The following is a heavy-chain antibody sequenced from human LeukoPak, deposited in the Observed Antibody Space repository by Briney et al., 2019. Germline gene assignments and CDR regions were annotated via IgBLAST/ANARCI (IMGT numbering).Heavy chain of an antibody. Sequence: ASVKVSCTASGYTFTSYDINWVRQATGQGLEWMGWMNPNSGNTGYAQKFQGRVTMTRNTSISTAYMELSSLRSEDTAVYYCGSLGYSYGYTDYWGQGTLVTVSS. CDR2: MNPNSGNT. V-gene: IGHV1-8*01. CDR3: GSLGYSYGYTDY. CDR1: GYTFTSYD. J-gene: IGHJ4*02. D-gene: IGHD5-18*01.